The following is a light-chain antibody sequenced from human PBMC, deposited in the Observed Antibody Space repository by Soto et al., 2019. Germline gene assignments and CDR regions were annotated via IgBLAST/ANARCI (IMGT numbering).Light chain of an antibody. CDR1: QSVSSH. V-gene: IGKV3-11*01. J-gene: IGKJ4*01. CDR2: DAS. Sequence: EIVLTQSPATLSLSPGGRAALSCRASQSVSSHLAWYQQKPGQAPRLLIYDASNRATGIPARFSGSGSGTDFTLIISSLEPEDLAVYYCQQRSNWPLTFGGGTKVEIK. CDR3: QQRSNWPLT.